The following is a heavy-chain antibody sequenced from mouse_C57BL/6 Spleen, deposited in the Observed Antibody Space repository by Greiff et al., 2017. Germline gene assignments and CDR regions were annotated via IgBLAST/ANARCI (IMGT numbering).Heavy chain of an antibody. Sequence: QVQLQQPGAELVRPGSSVKLSCKASGYTFTSYWMDWVKQRPGQGLEWIGNIYPSDSETHYNQKFKDKATLTVDKSSSTAYMQLSSLTSEDSAVXYYARGGKYYGSRYGGYVDVWGTGTTVTVSS. D-gene: IGHD1-1*01. CDR2: IYPSDSET. J-gene: IGHJ1*03. CDR3: ARGGKYYGSRYGGYVDV. CDR1: GYTFTSYW. V-gene: IGHV1-61*01.